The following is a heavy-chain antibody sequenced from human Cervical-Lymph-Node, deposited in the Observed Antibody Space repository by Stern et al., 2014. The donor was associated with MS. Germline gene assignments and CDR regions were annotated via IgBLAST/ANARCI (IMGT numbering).Heavy chain of an antibody. D-gene: IGHD1-1*01. Sequence: VQLVESGAEVKKPGSSVNVSCKASGGTSRPSAFSWVRQVPGQGREWMGGIILVFGPASYAQKFQGRITITADESTSTAYMELSSLTSDDTAVYYCAREPGNNDFNMDVWGQGTTVTVSS. CDR2: IILVFGPA. CDR1: GGTSRPSA. J-gene: IGHJ6*02. CDR3: AREPGNNDFNMDV. V-gene: IGHV1-69*01.